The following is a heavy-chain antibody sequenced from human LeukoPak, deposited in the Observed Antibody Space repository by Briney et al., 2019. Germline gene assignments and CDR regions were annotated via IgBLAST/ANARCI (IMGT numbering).Heavy chain of an antibody. J-gene: IGHJ4*02. CDR3: ARPYSSSSDY. D-gene: IGHD6-6*01. Sequence: PGRSLRLSCAASGFTFSSYTMHWVRQAPGKGLEWVAVISYDGSNKYYADSVKGRFTISRDNSKNTLYLQMNSLRAEDTAVYYCARPYSSSSDYWGQGTLVTVSS. V-gene: IGHV3-30-3*01. CDR2: ISYDGSNK. CDR1: GFTFSSYT.